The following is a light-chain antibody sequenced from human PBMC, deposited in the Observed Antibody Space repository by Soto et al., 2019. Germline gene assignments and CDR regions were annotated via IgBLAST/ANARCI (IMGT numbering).Light chain of an antibody. J-gene: IGKJ2*01. V-gene: IGKV3-15*01. CDR1: QSVGSN. Sequence: EIVMTQSPATLSVPPGERATLSCRASQSVGSNLAWYQQRPGQAPRPLIYGASTRAIGIPPRFSGSGSGTEFTLTISSLQSEDFAVYYCQQYNNWPYTFGRGTKLEIK. CDR2: GAS. CDR3: QQYNNWPYT.